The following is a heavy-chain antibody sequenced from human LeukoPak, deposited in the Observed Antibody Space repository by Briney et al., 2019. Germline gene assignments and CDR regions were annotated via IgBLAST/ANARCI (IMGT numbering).Heavy chain of an antibody. J-gene: IGHJ4*02. Sequence: GASVKVSCKASGFTFNKYGISWVRQAPGQGLEWMGWIGAYNGDTKYTQKFQGRFTMTKDTSASTAYMELRSVTSDDTAVYYCARDFSNTSGMKVVLDYWGQGTLVTVSS. CDR3: ARDFSNTSGMKVVLDY. D-gene: IGHD1-1*01. CDR1: GFTFNKYG. V-gene: IGHV1-18*04. CDR2: IGAYNGDT.